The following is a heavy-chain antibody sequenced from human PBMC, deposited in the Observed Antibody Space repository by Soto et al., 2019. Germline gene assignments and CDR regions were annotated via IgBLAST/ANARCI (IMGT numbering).Heavy chain of an antibody. J-gene: IGHJ4*01. D-gene: IGHD1-26*01. CDR1: CGSISSSNW. Sequence: PSETLSLTCAVSCGSISSSNWWSWVRQPPGKGLEWIGEIYHSGSTNYNPSLKSRVTISVDKSKNQFSLKLSSVTAADTAVYYCARVYSGSYLWYFDYWGHGTLVTVSS. CDR3: ARVYSGSYLWYFDY. V-gene: IGHV4-4*02. CDR2: IYHSGST.